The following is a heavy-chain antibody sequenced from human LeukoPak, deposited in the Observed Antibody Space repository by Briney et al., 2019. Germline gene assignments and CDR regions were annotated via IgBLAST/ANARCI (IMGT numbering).Heavy chain of an antibody. CDR2: ISSSSSTI. CDR1: GFTFSSYW. D-gene: IGHD6-19*01. CDR3: ARGVVAVAGLRVYYFDY. Sequence: PGGSLRLSCAASGFTFSSYWMSWVRQAPGKGLEWVSYISSSSSTIYYADSVKGRFTISRDNAKNSLYLQMNSLRDEDTAVYYCARGVVAVAGLRVYYFDYWGQGTLVTVSS. V-gene: IGHV3-48*02. J-gene: IGHJ4*02.